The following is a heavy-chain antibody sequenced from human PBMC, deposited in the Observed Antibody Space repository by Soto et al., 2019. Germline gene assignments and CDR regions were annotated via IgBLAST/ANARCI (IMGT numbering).Heavy chain of an antibody. CDR2: ISSSGSTI. CDR1: GFTFSDYY. CDR3: ARESCSSTSCYTPGAYYYYGMDV. V-gene: IGHV3-11*04. J-gene: IGHJ6*02. D-gene: IGHD2-2*02. Sequence: PGGSLRLSCAASGFTFSDYYISWIRQAPGQGLEWVSYISSSGSTIYYADSVKGRFTISRDNAKNSLYLQMNSLRAEDTAVYYCARESCSSTSCYTPGAYYYYGMDVWGQGTTVTVSS.